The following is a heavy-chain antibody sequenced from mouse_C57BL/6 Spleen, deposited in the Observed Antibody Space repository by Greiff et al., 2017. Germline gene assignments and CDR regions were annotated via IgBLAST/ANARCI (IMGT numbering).Heavy chain of an antibody. CDR1: GYTFTSYG. V-gene: IGHV1-81*01. CDR2: IYPRSGNT. CDR3: ARFGNHLDY. Sequence: LVESGAELARPGASVKLSCKASGYTFTSYGISWVKQRTGQGLEWIGEIYPRSGNTYYNEKFKGKATLTADKSSSTAYMELRSLTSEDSAVYFCARFGNHLDYWGQGTTRTVSS. J-gene: IGHJ2*01. D-gene: IGHD2-1*01.